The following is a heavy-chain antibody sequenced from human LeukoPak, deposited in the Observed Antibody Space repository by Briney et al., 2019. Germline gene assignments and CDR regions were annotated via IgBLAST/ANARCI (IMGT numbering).Heavy chain of an antibody. CDR2: ISGSGGST. V-gene: IGHV3-23*01. D-gene: IGHD5-18*01. CDR1: GFTFSSYG. J-gene: IGHJ4*02. Sequence: GGSLRLSCAASGFTFSSYGMSWVRQAPGKGLEWVSAISGSGGSTYYADSVKGRFTISRDNSKNTLYLQMNSLRAEDTAVYYCARRAATERGHSYGLDYWGQGTLVTVSS. CDR3: ARRAATERGHSYGLDY.